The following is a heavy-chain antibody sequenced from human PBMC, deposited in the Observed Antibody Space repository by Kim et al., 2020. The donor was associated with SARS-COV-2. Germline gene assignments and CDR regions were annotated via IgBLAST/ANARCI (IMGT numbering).Heavy chain of an antibody. CDR1: GYTFTSYG. D-gene: IGHD2-2*01. V-gene: IGHV1-18*04. J-gene: IGHJ5*02. Sequence: ASVKVSCKASGYTFTSYGISWVRQAPGQGLEWMGWMSAYNGNTNYAQKLQGRVTMTTDTSTSTAYMELRSLRSDDTAVYYCARVGFGALLSPIGFDPRGHGTLVTLS. CDR2: MSAYNGNT. CDR3: ARVGFGALLSPIGFDP.